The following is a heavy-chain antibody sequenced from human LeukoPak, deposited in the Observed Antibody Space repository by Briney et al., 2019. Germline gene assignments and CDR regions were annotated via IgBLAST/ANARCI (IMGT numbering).Heavy chain of an antibody. J-gene: IGHJ2*01. Sequence: PSETLSLTCAVSGGSISSSNWWSWVRQPPGKGLEWIGEIYHSGSTNYNPSLKSRVTISVDKSKNQFSLKLSSVTAADTAVYYCASHNFWDGYSKYDWYFDLWGRGTLVTVSS. CDR2: IYHSGST. V-gene: IGHV4-4*02. CDR1: GGSISSSNW. CDR3: ASHNFWDGYSKYDWYFDL. D-gene: IGHD4-11*01.